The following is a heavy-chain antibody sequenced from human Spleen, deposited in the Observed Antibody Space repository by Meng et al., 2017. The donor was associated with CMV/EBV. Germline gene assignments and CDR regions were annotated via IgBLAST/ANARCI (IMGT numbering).Heavy chain of an antibody. Sequence: GESLKISCAASGFTFSSYAMSWVRQAPGKGLEWVSAISGSGGSTYYADSVKGRFTISRDNADNSLYLQMNSLRAEDTAIYYCARGAYTVTSFAEGRFDPWGQGILVTVSS. CDR1: GFTFSSYA. D-gene: IGHD4-11*01. V-gene: IGHV3-23*01. J-gene: IGHJ5*02. CDR2: ISGSGGST. CDR3: ARGAYTVTSFAEGRFDP.